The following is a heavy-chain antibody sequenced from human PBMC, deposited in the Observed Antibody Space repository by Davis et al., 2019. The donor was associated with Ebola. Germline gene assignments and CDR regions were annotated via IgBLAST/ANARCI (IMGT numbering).Heavy chain of an antibody. CDR1: GYTFTSYG. J-gene: IGHJ3*02. CDR3: ARARGGTEYDAFDI. Sequence: ASVKVSCKASGYTFTSYGISWVRQAPGQGLEWMGWINPNSGGTNYAQKFQGRVTMTRDTSINTAYMELSSLRSDDTAVYYCARARGGTEYDAFDIWGQGTMVTVSS. D-gene: IGHD2-8*02. CDR2: INPNSGGT. V-gene: IGHV1-2*02.